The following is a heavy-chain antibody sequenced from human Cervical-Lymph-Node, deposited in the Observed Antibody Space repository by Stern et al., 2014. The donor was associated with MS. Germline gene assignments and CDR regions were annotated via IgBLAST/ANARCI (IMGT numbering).Heavy chain of an antibody. Sequence: VHLVESGPGLVKPSQTLSLTCTVSGGSISSGGYYWSWIRQHPGKGLEWIGYIYYSGSTYYNPSLKSRVTISVDTSKNQFSLKLSSVTAADTAVYYCARGGSRSGSYVYWGQGTLVTVSS. D-gene: IGHD1-26*01. CDR1: GGSISSGGYY. CDR2: IYYSGST. CDR3: ARGGSRSGSYVY. V-gene: IGHV4-31*03. J-gene: IGHJ4*02.